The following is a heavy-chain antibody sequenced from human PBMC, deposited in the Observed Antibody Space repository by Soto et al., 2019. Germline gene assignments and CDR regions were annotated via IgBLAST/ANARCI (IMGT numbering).Heavy chain of an antibody. Sequence: QLQLQESGPGLVKSSETLSLTCTVSGGSISKSNYFWGWIRQAPGKGLEWIASILYSGTTSYNSSLKRRVAIAGGTSKNQFALELHSVPAADTAVYYCARLGWGNGDADYWGQGTLVTVSS. J-gene: IGHJ4*02. D-gene: IGHD3-16*01. CDR3: ARLGWGNGDADY. V-gene: IGHV4-39*01. CDR2: ILYSGTT. CDR1: GGSISKSNYF.